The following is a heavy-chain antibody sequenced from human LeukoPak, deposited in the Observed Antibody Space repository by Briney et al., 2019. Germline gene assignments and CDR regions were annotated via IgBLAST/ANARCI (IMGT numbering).Heavy chain of an antibody. CDR1: GLTFSSYW. CDR2: INSDGGST. D-gene: IGHD3-22*01. CDR3: ARDLELAHYDSSGYEY. J-gene: IGHJ4*02. Sequence: GGSLRLSCAASGLTFSSYWMHWVRQAPGKGLVWVSRINSDGGSTAYADSVKGRFTTSRDNAKNTLYLQMNSVRAEDTAVYYCARDLELAHYDSSGYEYWGQGTLVTVSS. V-gene: IGHV3-74*01.